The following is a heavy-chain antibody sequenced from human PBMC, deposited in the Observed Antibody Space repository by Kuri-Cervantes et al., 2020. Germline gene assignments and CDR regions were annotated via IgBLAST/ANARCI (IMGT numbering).Heavy chain of an antibody. CDR2: IWYGGSNK. D-gene: IGHD6-13*01. V-gene: IGHV3-33*06. J-gene: IGHJ4*02. Sequence: GGSLRLSCAASGFTFSSYGMHWVRQAPGKGLEWVAVIWYGGSNKYYADSVKGRFTISRDNSKNTLYLQMNSLRAEDTAVYYCAKRRSYSRIFDYWGQGTLVTVSS. CDR3: AKRRSYSRIFDY. CDR1: GFTFSSYG.